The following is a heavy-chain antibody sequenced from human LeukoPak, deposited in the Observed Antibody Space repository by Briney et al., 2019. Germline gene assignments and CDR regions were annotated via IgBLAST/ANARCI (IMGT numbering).Heavy chain of an antibody. V-gene: IGHV3-73*01. J-gene: IGHJ1*01. CDR1: GFTFSGST. CDR3: TSPQADSGATYFRR. CDR2: IRSKVSSYAT. D-gene: IGHD6-19*01. Sequence: GGSLKLSCAASGFTFSGSTMHWVRQASGKGLEWIGRIRSKVSSYATAYAASVKGRFTISRDDAKNTAYLQMDSLKTEDTAVYYCTSPQADSGATYFRRCGQGTLVTVSS.